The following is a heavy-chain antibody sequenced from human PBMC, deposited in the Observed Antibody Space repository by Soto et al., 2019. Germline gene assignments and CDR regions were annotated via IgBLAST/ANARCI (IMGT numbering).Heavy chain of an antibody. CDR1: GGTFSSYA. CDR2: IIPIFGTA. V-gene: IGHV1-69*13. Sequence: VASVKVSCKASGGTFSSYAISWVRQAPGQGLEWMGGIIPIFGTANYAQKFQGRVTITADESTSTAYMELSSLRSEDTAVYYCARDFDYYDSSGTDPKSDYWGQGTLVTVSS. D-gene: IGHD3-22*01. J-gene: IGHJ4*02. CDR3: ARDFDYYDSSGTDPKSDY.